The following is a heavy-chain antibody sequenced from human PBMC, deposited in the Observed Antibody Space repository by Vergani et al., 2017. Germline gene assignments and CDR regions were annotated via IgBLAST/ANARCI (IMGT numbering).Heavy chain of an antibody. V-gene: IGHV3-30*02. CDR2: IQFDGSNQ. CDR1: GFTLSNYD. CDR3: AKHFRGWGIDY. D-gene: IGHD3-16*01. J-gene: IGHJ4*02. Sequence: QVQPVESGGGVVQRGGSLRLSCATSGFTLSNYDMQWIRQGPGKGLEFVAFIQFDGSNQYYAYSVKGRFTLSRDFSKNTLYLQMNSLRTDDAATYYCAKHFRGWGIDYGGQGTQVIVSS.